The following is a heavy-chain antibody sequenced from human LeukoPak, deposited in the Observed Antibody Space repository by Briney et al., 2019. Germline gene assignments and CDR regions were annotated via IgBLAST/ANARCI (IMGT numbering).Heavy chain of an antibody. V-gene: IGHV1-2*02. CDR1: GYTFTGYH. Sequence: ASVKVSCKASGYTFTGYHMHWVRQAPGQGLEWMGWINPNSGGTNYAQKFQGRVTMTRDTSISTAYMELSSLRSDDTAVYYCARGDKKENLSGPSGYFDPWGQGSLVTVSS. CDR3: ARGDKKENLSGPSGYFDP. D-gene: IGHD3-10*01. CDR2: INPNSGGT. J-gene: IGHJ5*02.